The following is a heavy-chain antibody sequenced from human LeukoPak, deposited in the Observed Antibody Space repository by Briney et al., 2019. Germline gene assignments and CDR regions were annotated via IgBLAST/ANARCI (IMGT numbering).Heavy chain of an antibody. CDR2: IYNDGSST. CDR1: GFIFSHYW. Sequence: GGSLRLSCAASGFIFSHYWMHWVRQAPGKGLVWVSRIYNDGSSTSYADSVKGRFTISRDNAKSTLYLQMNSLRAEDTAVYYCARDDYGGIDYWGQGTLVTVSS. J-gene: IGHJ4*02. D-gene: IGHD4-17*01. CDR3: ARDDYGGIDY. V-gene: IGHV3-74*01.